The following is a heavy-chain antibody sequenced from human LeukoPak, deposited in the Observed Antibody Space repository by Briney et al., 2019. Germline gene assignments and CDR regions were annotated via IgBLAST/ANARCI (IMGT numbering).Heavy chain of an antibody. CDR3: ARVPPPYSSFQVYYYYYMDV. V-gene: IGHV3-48*04. CDR1: GFTFSSYW. D-gene: IGHD6-6*01. CDR2: ISSSGSTI. Sequence: TGGSLRLSCAASGFTFSSYWMSWVRQAPGKGLEWVSYISSSGSTIYYADSVKGRFTISRDNAKNSLYLQMNSLRAEDTAVYYCARVPPPYSSFQVYYYYYMDVWGKGTTVTVSS. J-gene: IGHJ6*03.